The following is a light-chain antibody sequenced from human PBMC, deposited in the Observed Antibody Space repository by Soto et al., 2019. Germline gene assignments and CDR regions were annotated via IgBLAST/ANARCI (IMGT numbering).Light chain of an antibody. CDR1: QSISSD. CDR3: QQSHSIPLT. J-gene: IGKJ4*01. V-gene: IGKV1-39*01. Sequence: DIQMTQSPSSLSASVGDRVTITCRASQSISSDLNWYQQKPGKAPKVLIYGASSLQSGVPSRFSGCGFGTDFTLTISSLQPEDFATYYCQQSHSIPLTFGGGTKVEIK. CDR2: GAS.